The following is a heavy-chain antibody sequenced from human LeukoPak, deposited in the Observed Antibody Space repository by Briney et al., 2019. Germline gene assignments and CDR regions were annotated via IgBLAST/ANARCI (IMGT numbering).Heavy chain of an antibody. J-gene: IGHJ4*02. CDR3: ARDRIEYAYGTGFDY. Sequence: PGGSLRLSCAASGFTFSSYWMHWVRQAPGKGLVWVSRINSDGISTSYADSVKGRFTISRDNAKNTLYLQMNSLGAEDTAVYYCARDRIEYAYGTGFDYWGQGTLVTVSS. D-gene: IGHD3-10*01. CDR1: GFTFSSYW. CDR2: INSDGIST. V-gene: IGHV3-74*01.